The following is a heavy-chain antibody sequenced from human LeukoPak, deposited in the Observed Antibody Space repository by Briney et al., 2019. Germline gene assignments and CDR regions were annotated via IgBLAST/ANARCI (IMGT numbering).Heavy chain of an antibody. Sequence: PSETLSLTCAVSGYSISSGYYWGWIRQPPGKGLEWIGSIYHSGSTYYNPSLKSRVTISVDTSKNQFSLKLSSVTAADTAVYYCAGRSGSYYESAFDIWGQGTMVTVSS. CDR1: GYSISSGYY. D-gene: IGHD1-26*01. CDR2: IYHSGST. CDR3: AGRSGSYYESAFDI. V-gene: IGHV4-38-2*01. J-gene: IGHJ3*02.